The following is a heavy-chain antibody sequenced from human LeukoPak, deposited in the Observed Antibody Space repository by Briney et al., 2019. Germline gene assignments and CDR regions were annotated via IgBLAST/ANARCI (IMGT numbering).Heavy chain of an antibody. D-gene: IGHD4/OR15-4a*01. CDR3: ARRAGAYSHPYDY. CDR1: GFTFSSYW. J-gene: IGHJ4*02. Sequence: GGSLRLSCIASGFTFSSYWMSWVRQAPGKGLEWVANIKQDGSDKQYVDSVKGRFTISRDNAKTSLYLQMNSLRAEDTAVYYCARRAGAYSHPYDYWGQGTLVTVSS. CDR2: IKQDGSDK. V-gene: IGHV3-7*03.